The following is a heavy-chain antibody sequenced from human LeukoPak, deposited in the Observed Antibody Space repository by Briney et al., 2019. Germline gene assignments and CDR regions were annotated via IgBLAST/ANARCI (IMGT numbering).Heavy chain of an antibody. J-gene: IGHJ4*02. CDR2: IYHSGST. CDR3: ARDGYSGNDGI. Sequence: SETLSLTCTVSGGSISSYYLSWIRQPPGKGLEWIGYIYHSGSTNHNPSLKSRVTISVDTSKNQFSLKLSSVTAADTAVYYCARDGYSGNDGIWGQGTLVTVSS. CDR1: GGSISSYY. V-gene: IGHV4-59*01. D-gene: IGHD5-12*01.